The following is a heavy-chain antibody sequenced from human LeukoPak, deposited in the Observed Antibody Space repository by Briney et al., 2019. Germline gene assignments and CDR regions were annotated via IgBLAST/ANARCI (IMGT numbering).Heavy chain of an antibody. CDR2: INPSGGST. V-gene: IGHV1-46*01. CDR1: GYTFTSYY. CDR3: AKDRAQLYDFWSGPPLADAFDI. J-gene: IGHJ3*02. D-gene: IGHD3-3*01. Sequence: ASVKVSCKASGYTFTSYYMHWVRQAPGQGLEWMGIINPSGGSTSYAQKFQGRVTMTRDTSTSTVYMELSSLRSEDTAVYYCAKDRAQLYDFWSGPPLADAFDIWGQGTMVTVSS.